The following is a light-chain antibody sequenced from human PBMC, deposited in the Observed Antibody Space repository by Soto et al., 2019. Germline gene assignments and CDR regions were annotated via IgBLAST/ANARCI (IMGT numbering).Light chain of an antibody. J-gene: IGKJ4*01. V-gene: IGKV3-11*01. CDR3: QQRSNWPLT. Sequence: EIVLTQSPATLSSSPGERATLSCRASQSVSSYLAWYQQKPDQAPRLLIYDASTRATGIPARFSGSGSGTDFTLTISSLEPEDFAVYYCQQRSNWPLTFGGGTKVEIK. CDR2: DAS. CDR1: QSVSSY.